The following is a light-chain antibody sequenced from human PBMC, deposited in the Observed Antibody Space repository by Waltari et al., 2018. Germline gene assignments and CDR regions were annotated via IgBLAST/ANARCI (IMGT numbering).Light chain of an antibody. CDR2: DVS. J-gene: IGLJ2*01. Sequence: QSALTHPASVSGSPGQSLTISCTGTNSDVVGYDYVSWYQQHPGKAPTLIIYDVSNRPSGVSNRFSGSKSGNTASLTISGLQAEDEADYYCNSYTSSSTRVFGGGTKLTVL. CDR1: NSDVVGYDY. V-gene: IGLV2-14*03. CDR3: NSYTSSSTRV.